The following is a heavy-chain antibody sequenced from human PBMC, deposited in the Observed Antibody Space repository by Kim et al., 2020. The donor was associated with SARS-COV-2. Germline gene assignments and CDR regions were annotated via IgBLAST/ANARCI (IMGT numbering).Heavy chain of an antibody. Sequence: SETLSPTCTVSGGSISSGGYYWSWIRQHPGKGLEWIGYIYYSGSTYYNPSLKSRVTISVDTSKNQFSLKLSSVTAADTAVYYCARRIAAGLEVDWFDPWGQGTLVTVSS. CDR2: IYYSGST. CDR3: ARRIAAGLEVDWFDP. CDR1: GGSISSGGYY. D-gene: IGHD6-13*01. V-gene: IGHV4-31*03. J-gene: IGHJ5*02.